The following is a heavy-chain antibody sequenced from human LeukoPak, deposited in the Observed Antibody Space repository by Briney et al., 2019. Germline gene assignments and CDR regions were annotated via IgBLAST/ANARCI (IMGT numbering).Heavy chain of an antibody. CDR1: GGSFSGYY. J-gene: IGHJ5*02. Sequence: SETLSLTCAVYGGSFSGYYWSWIRQPPGKGLEWIGEINHSGSTNYNPSLKSRVTVSVDTSKNQFSLKLSSVTAADTAVYYCAREVVIQRNWFDPWGQGTLVTVSS. V-gene: IGHV4-34*01. CDR3: AREVVIQRNWFDP. D-gene: IGHD3-22*01. CDR2: INHSGST.